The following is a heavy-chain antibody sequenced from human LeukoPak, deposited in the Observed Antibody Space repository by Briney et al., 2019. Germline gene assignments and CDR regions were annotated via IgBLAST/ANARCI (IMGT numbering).Heavy chain of an antibody. CDR1: GYTLTELS. CDR2: FDPEDGET. V-gene: IGHV1-24*01. CDR3: ATLSSSGYSGSYDWFDP. Sequence: ASVKVSCKVSGYTLTELSMHLVRQAPGKGLEWMGGFDPEDGETIYAQKFQGRVTMTEDTSTDTAYMELSSLRSEDTAVYYCATLSSSGYSGSYDWFDPWGQGTLVTVSS. J-gene: IGHJ5*02. D-gene: IGHD1-26*01.